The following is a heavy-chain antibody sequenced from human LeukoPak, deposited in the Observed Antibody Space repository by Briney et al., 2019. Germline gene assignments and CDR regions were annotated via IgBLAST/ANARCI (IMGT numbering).Heavy chain of an antibody. D-gene: IGHD2-21*02. CDR3: ARVPTAILVLDY. CDR2: IYTSGST. J-gene: IGHJ4*02. Sequence: SETLSLTCTVSGGSISSGSYYWTWIRQPAGKGLEWIGRIYTSGSTNYNPSLKSRVTISGDTSKNQFSLKLSSVTAADTAVYYCARVPTAILVLDYGGQRTLVTVSS. CDR1: GGSISSGSYY. V-gene: IGHV4-61*02.